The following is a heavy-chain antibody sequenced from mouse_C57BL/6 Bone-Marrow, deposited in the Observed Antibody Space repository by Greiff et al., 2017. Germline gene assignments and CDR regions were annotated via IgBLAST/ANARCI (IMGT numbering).Heavy chain of an antibody. CDR3: ANIYYGYRYYAMDY. J-gene: IGHJ4*01. D-gene: IGHD2-2*01. CDR1: GYTFTSYW. CDR2: IYPGSGST. Sequence: QVQLKQPGAELVKPGASVKMSCKASGYTFTSYWITWVKQRPGQGLEWIGDIYPGSGSTNYNEKFKSKATLTVDTSSSTAYMQLSSLTSEDSAVYYCANIYYGYRYYAMDYWGQGTSVTVSS. V-gene: IGHV1-55*01.